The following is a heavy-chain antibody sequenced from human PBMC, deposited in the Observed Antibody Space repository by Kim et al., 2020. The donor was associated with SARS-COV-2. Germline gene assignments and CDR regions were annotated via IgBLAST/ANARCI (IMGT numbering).Heavy chain of an antibody. J-gene: IGHJ4*02. Sequence: SDPPLKRRATISVDTSKNQFSLRLRSVTAADTAVYYCASDCSGGSCFGYWGQGTLVTVSS. CDR3: ASDCSGGSCFGY. V-gene: IGHV4-39*01. D-gene: IGHD2-15*01.